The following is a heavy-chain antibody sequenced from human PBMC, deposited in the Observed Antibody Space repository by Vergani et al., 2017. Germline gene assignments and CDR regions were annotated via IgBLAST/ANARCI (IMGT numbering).Heavy chain of an antibody. D-gene: IGHD3-22*01. CDR1: GGSISSSSYY. CDR3: ARIGDYYDSSGCDY. V-gene: IGHV4-39*01. CDR2: IYYSGST. J-gene: IGHJ4*02. Sequence: QLQLQESGPGLVKPSETLSLTCTVSGGSISSSSYYWGWIRQPPGKGLEWIGSIYYSGSTYYNPSLKSRVTISVDTSKNQFSLKLSSVTAADTAVYYCARIGDYYDSSGCDYWGQGTLVTVSS.